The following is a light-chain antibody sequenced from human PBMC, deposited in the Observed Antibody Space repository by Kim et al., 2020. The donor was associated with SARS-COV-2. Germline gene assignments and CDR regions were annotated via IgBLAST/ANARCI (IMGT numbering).Light chain of an antibody. Sequence: DIQMTQSPSSLSASVGDRVTITCRASQGIRNSLAWYHQKPGKAPILLVYSTSKVETGVPSRFSGSGSGTDYTLSISALQPEDFGTYYCQQYDTMPRTFGQGTKLEI. J-gene: IGKJ2*01. CDR3: QQYDTMPRT. CDR1: QGIRNS. V-gene: IGKV1-NL1*01. CDR2: STS.